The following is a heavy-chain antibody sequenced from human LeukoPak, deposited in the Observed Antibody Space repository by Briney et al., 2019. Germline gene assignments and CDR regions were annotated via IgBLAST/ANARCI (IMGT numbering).Heavy chain of an antibody. V-gene: IGHV3-21*01. CDR1: GFTFSSYS. J-gene: IGHJ4*02. D-gene: IGHD5-24*01. CDR2: ISSSSSYI. CDR3: VVEMATIIDY. Sequence: SGGSLRLSCAASGFTFSSYSMNWVRQAPGKGLEWVSSISSSSSYIYYADSVKGRFTISRDNAKNSLYLQMNSLRAEDTAVYYCVVEMATIIDYWGQGTLVTVSS.